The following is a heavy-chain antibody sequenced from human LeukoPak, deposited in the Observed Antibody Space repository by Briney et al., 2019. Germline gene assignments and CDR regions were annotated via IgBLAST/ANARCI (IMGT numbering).Heavy chain of an antibody. CDR3: AKGGGQQPHYYYGMDV. CDR2: ISGSGGST. D-gene: IGHD6-13*01. J-gene: IGHJ6*02. V-gene: IGHV3-23*01. CDR1: GFTFSSYA. Sequence: PGGSLRLSCAASGFTFSSYAMSWVRQAPGKGLEWVSAISGSGGSTYYADSVKGRFTISRDNSKNTLYLQMNSLRAEDTAVYYCAKGGGQQPHYYYGMDVWGQGTTVTVSS.